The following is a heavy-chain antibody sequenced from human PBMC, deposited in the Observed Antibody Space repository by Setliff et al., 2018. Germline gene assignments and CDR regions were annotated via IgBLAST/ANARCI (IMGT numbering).Heavy chain of an antibody. D-gene: IGHD6-6*01. CDR2: IHYRGTT. CDR3: ARGKAARGDWFDP. Sequence: SETLSLTCTVSGGSISSGTYYWAWIRQPPGKGLEWIGRIHYRGTTYSNASLASRLTISVDTAKNQFSLKLTSVTAADTAVYYCARGKAARGDWFDPWGQRTMVTVSS. CDR1: GGSISSGTYY. V-gene: IGHV4-39*01. J-gene: IGHJ5*02.